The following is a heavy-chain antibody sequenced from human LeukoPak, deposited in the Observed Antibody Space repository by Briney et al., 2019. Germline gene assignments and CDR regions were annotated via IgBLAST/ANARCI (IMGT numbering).Heavy chain of an antibody. Sequence: SETLSLTCTVSGVSIFSYYWNWIRQSPGQGLEWIGYTHYSGTINYNPSLKSRVSISIDTSKSQFSLKLTSATAADTAIYYCATCRSIRYFDYWGQGTLLSVSS. CDR1: GVSIFSYY. CDR3: ATCRSIRYFDY. CDR2: THYSGTI. D-gene: IGHD3-9*01. J-gene: IGHJ4*02. V-gene: IGHV4-59*08.